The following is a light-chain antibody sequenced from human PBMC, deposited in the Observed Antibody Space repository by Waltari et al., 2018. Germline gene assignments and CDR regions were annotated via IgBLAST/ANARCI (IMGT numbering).Light chain of an antibody. J-gene: IGKJ3*01. CDR3: QHYYDNPFT. CDR2: AAS. V-gene: IGKV1-6*01. CDR1: QNIYSN. Sequence: IQMTQSPSALSASVGDRVTISCRASQNIYSNLAWYQQKPGKAPKLLIYAASSLQSGILSRFSGSGSGRDFTLTISSLQPEDSAAYYCQHYYDNPFTFGPGTKLD.